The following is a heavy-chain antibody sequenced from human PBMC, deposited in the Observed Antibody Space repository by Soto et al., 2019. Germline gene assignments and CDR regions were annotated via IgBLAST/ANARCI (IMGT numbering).Heavy chain of an antibody. V-gene: IGHV4-34*01. D-gene: IGHD2-15*01. J-gene: IGHJ3*02. CDR3: ARGRGDCSGGSCYSGGGAFDI. CDR2: INHSGST. Sequence: QVQLQQWGAGLLKPSETLSLTCAVYGGSFSGYYWSWIRQPPGKGLEWIGEINHSGSTNYNPSLKSRVTISVDTSKNQFSLKLSSVTAADTAVYYCARGRGDCSGGSCYSGGGAFDIWGQGTMVTVSS. CDR1: GGSFSGYY.